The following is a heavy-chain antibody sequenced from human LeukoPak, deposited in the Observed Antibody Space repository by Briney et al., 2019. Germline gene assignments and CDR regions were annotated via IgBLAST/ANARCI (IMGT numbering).Heavy chain of an antibody. D-gene: IGHD3-22*01. CDR3: ANTQGRAYYDSSGS. CDR1: GFTFSSYA. V-gene: IGHV3-23*01. CDR2: ISGSGGST. Sequence: GGSLRLSCAASGFTFSSYAMSWVRQAPGKGLEWVSAISGSGGSTYHADSVKGRFTISRDNSKNTLYLQMNSLRAEDTAVYYCANTQGRAYYDSSGSWGQGTLVTVSS. J-gene: IGHJ5*02.